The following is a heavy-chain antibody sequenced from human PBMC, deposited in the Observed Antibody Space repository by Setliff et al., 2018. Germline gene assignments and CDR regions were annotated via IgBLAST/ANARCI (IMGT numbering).Heavy chain of an antibody. D-gene: IGHD6-13*01. CDR3: AKGSSSWQPHPPALDY. CDR2: ISGGGGST. J-gene: IGHJ4*02. CDR1: GFTFSSYA. V-gene: IGHV3-23*01. Sequence: GSLRLSCPASGFTFSSYAMSWVRQAPGKGLEWVSAISGGGGSTYYADSVKGRFTISRDNSKNTLYLQMNSLRAEDTAVYYCAKGSSSWQPHPPALDYWGQGTLVTVSS.